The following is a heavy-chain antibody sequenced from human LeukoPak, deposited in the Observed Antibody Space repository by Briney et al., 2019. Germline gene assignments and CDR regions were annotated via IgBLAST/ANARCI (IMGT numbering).Heavy chain of an antibody. Sequence: ASVKVSCKASGYTFTSYYMHWVRQAPGQGLEWMGIINPSGGSTSYAQKFQGRVTMTRDTSTSTVYMELSSLRSEDTAVYYCARGPVLLEQHSSSWKNWFDPWGQGTLVTVSS. V-gene: IGHV1-46*01. D-gene: IGHD6-13*01. CDR3: ARGPVLLEQHSSSWKNWFDP. J-gene: IGHJ5*02. CDR1: GYTFTSYY. CDR2: INPSGGST.